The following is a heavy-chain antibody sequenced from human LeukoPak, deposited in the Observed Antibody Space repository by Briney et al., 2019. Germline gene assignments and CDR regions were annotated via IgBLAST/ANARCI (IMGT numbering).Heavy chain of an antibody. J-gene: IGHJ4*02. CDR3: AKVFDYDILTGYYGDYYFDY. D-gene: IGHD3-9*01. CDR1: GFTFSSYT. CDR2: ISGSGGST. V-gene: IGHV3-23*01. Sequence: AGGSLRLSCAASGFTFSSYTMSWVRQAPGKGLEWVSSISGSGGSTYYADSVKGRFTISRDNSKNTLYLQMNSLRAEDTAVYYCAKVFDYDILTGYYGDYYFDYWGQGTLVTVSS.